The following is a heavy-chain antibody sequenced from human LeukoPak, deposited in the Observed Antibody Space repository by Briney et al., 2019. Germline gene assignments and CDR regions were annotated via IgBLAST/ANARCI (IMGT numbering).Heavy chain of an antibody. CDR1: GFSFDDYA. CDR2: ISWNSGSV. V-gene: IGHV3-9*01. J-gene: IGHJ5*02. CDR3: AKGPYDDSSGYNNWFDP. D-gene: IGHD3-22*01. Sequence: TGGSLRLSCVASGFSFDDYAMHWVRQAPGKGLEWVAGISWNSGSVGYGESVKGRFIISRDNAKNSLYLQMNGLRVEDTAFYYCAKGPYDDSSGYNNWFDPWGQGTLVTVSS.